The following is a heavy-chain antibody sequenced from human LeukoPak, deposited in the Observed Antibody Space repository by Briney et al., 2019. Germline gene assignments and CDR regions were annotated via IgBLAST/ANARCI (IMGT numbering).Heavy chain of an antibody. Sequence: GGSLRLSCAASGFTFDDYAMHWVRQAPGKGLEWVSGISWNSGSIGYADSVKGRFTISRDNAKNSLYLQMNSLRAEDTALYYCAKDRTYYYDSFDYWGQGTLVTVSS. D-gene: IGHD3-22*01. V-gene: IGHV3-9*01. CDR2: ISWNSGSI. J-gene: IGHJ4*02. CDR3: AKDRTYYYDSFDY. CDR1: GFTFDDYA.